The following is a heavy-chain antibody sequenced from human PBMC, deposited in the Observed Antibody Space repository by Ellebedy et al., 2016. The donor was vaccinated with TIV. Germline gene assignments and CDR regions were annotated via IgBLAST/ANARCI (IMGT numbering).Heavy chain of an antibody. J-gene: IGHJ6*02. CDR1: GYSMRSGYY. CDR3: ARTDLRYGMDV. Sequence: GSLRLXXSVSGYSMRSGYYWGWIRQPPGKGLEWIGNVYHSGSSYYNPSLRSRVTLSLDTSKNHLSLRLTSVTAADTAVYYCARTDLRYGMDVWGQGTTVTVS. V-gene: IGHV4-38-2*02. D-gene: IGHD3/OR15-3a*01. CDR2: VYHSGSS.